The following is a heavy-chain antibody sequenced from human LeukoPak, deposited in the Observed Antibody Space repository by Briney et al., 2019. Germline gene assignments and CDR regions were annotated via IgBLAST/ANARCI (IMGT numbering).Heavy chain of an antibody. V-gene: IGHV1-2*02. CDR2: INPNSGGT. Sequence: GASVKVSCKASGGTFRRYAMSWVRQAPGQGLEWMGWINPNSGGTNYAQKFQGRVTMTRDTSISTAYMELSRLRSDDTAVYYCARDSTRYSGSVGYWGQGTLVTVSS. CDR3: ARDSTRYSGSVGY. CDR1: GGTFRRYA. D-gene: IGHD1-26*01. J-gene: IGHJ4*02.